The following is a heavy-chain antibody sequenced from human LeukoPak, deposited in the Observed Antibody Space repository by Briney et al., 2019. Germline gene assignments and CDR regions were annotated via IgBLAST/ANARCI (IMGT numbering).Heavy chain of an antibody. CDR2: IYHSGST. V-gene: IGHV4-38-2*01. D-gene: IGHD3-22*01. J-gene: IGHJ1*01. CDR3: ARLEYYDSSGYYYAYFQH. Sequence: KASETLSLTCAVSGYSISSGYYWGWIRQPPGKGLEWIGSIYHSGSTYYNPSLKSRVTISVDTSKNQFSLKLSSVTAADTAVYYCARLEYYDSSGYYYAYFQHWGQGTLVTVSS. CDR1: GYSISSGYY.